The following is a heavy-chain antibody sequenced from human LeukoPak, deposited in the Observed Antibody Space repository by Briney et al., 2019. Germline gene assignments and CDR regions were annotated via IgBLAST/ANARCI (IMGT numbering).Heavy chain of an antibody. CDR1: GFSFSSNS. D-gene: IGHD3-10*01. CDR2: ISGSGSSI. V-gene: IGHV3-48*02. J-gene: IGHJ4*02. Sequence: GGSLRLSCGAPGFSFSSNSMNWVRQAPGKGLEWVSYISGSGSSIYYADSVKGRFTISRDNAKNSLYLQMNSLRDEDTAVYYCARDRGSGSYPFDYWGQGTLVTVSS. CDR3: ARDRGSGSYPFDY.